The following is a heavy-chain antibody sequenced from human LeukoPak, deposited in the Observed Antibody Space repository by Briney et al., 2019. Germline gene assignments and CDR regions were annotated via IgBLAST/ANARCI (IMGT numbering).Heavy chain of an antibody. Sequence: PSGTLCLTCAVSGGSISSSNWWSWVRQPPGKGLEWIGEIYHSGSTNYNPSLKSRVTISVDTSKNQFSLKLSSVTAADTAVYYCARDYYGSGSYPHPSRHNPQATIWFDPWGQGTLVTVSS. CDR2: IYHSGST. J-gene: IGHJ5*02. D-gene: IGHD3-10*01. CDR3: ARDYYGSGSYPHPSRHNPQATIWFDP. CDR1: GGSISSSNW. V-gene: IGHV4-4*02.